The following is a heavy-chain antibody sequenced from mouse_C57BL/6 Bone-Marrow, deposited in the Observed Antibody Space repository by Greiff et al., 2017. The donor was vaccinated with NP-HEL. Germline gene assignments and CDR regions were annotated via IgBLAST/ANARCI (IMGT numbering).Heavy chain of an antibody. CDR2: INYDGSST. CDR1: GFTFSDYY. J-gene: IGHJ3*01. CDR3: ARADMVTTGAWFAY. D-gene: IGHD2-2*01. V-gene: IGHV5-16*01. Sequence: EVKLMESEGGLVQPGSSMKLSCTASGFTFSDYYMAWVRQVPEKGLEWVANINYDGSSTYYLDSLKSRFIISRDNAKNILYLQMSSLKSEDTATYYCARADMVTTGAWFAYWGQGTLVTVSA.